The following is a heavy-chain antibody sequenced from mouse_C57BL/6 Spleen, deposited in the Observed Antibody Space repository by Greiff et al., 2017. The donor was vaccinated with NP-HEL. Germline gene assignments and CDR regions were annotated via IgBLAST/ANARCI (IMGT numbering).Heavy chain of an antibody. D-gene: IGHD2-1*01. CDR3: ARRAIYYGNYGYAMDY. V-gene: IGHV5-15*01. CDR1: GFTFSDYG. J-gene: IGHJ4*01. Sequence: EVKVVESGGGLVQPGGSLKLSCAASGFTFSDYGMAWVRQAPRKGPEWVAFISNLAYSIYYADTVTGRFTISRENAKNTLYLEMSSLRSEDTAMYYCARRAIYYGNYGYAMDYWGQGTSVTVSS. CDR2: ISNLAYSI.